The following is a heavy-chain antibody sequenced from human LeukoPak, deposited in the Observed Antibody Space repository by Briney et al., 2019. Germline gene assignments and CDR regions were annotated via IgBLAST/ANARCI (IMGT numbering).Heavy chain of an antibody. Sequence: SETLSLTCTVSGGSISSSSYYWGWIRQPPGKGLEWIGSIYYSESTYYNPSLKSRVTISVDTSKNQFSLKLSSVTAADTAVYYCASIYCSGGSCYGFDYWGQGTLVTVSS. D-gene: IGHD2-15*01. J-gene: IGHJ4*02. CDR2: IYYSEST. CDR3: ASIYCSGGSCYGFDY. V-gene: IGHV4-39*01. CDR1: GGSISSSSYY.